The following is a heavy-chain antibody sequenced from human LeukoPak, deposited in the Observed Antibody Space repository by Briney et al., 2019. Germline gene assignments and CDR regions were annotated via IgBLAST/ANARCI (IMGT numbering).Heavy chain of an antibody. CDR3: AKDIGSSSHYYYYGMDV. CDR2: ISWNSGSI. CDR1: GFTFDDYA. J-gene: IGHJ6*02. Sequence: GRSLRLSCAASGFTFDDYAMHCVRQAPGKGLEWVSGISWNSGSIGYADSVKGRFTISRDNAKNSLYLQMNSLRAEDTALYYCAKDIGSSSHYYYYGMDVWGQGTTVTVSS. D-gene: IGHD6-13*01. V-gene: IGHV3-9*01.